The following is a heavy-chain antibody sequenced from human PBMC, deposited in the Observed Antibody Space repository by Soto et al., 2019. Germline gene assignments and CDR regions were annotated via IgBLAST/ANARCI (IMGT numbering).Heavy chain of an antibody. Sequence: PGGSLRLSCGASGFTFSTSWMNWLRQAPGKGLEWVANINGDGSAKYYVDSVKGRFTISRDNAKNSLFLQMSGLRAEDTAVYYCARVSLFDVDDYWGQGPVVTVSS. V-gene: IGHV3-7*01. CDR1: GFTFSTSW. CDR2: INGDGSAK. D-gene: IGHD3-9*01. J-gene: IGHJ4*02. CDR3: ARVSLFDVDDY.